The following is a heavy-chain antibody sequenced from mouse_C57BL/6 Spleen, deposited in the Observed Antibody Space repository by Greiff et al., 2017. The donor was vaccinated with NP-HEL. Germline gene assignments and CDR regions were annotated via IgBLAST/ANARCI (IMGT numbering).Heavy chain of an antibody. J-gene: IGHJ2*01. CDR2: FYPGSGSI. Sequence: QVQLQQPGAELVRPGSSVKLSCKASGYTFTEYTIHWVKQRSGQGLEWIGWFYPGSGSIKYNEKFKDKATLTADKSSSTVYMELSRLTSEDSAVYFCARHDDGYYYFDYWGQGTTLTVSS. CDR3: ARHDDGYYYFDY. V-gene: IGHV1-62-2*01. CDR1: GYTFTEYT. D-gene: IGHD2-3*01.